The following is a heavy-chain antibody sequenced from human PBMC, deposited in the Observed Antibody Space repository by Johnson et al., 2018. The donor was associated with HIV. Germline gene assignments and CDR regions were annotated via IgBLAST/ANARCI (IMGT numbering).Heavy chain of an antibody. J-gene: IGHJ3*02. Sequence: VQLVESGGGLVQPGGSLRLSCAASGFPLSRYDMHWVRQAPGKGLEWVANIKQDGSEKYYVDSVKGRFTISRDNAKNSLYLQMNSLRAEDTAVYYCGGVGRTGSAFDRWGLGTMVTVSS. CDR2: IKQDGSEK. CDR3: GGVGRTGSAFDR. CDR1: GFPLSRYD. V-gene: IGHV3-7*01. D-gene: IGHD2-15*01.